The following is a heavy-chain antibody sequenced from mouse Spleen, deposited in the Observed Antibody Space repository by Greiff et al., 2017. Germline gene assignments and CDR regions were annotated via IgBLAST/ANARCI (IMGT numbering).Heavy chain of an antibody. CDR1: GYTFTSYW. Sequence: VQLQQPGAELVKPGASVKLSCKASGYTFTSYWMHWVQQRPGQGLEWIGMIHPNSGSTNYNEKFKSKATLTVDKTSSTAYMQLSRLTSEDAAVYYCAREDDGYYDYARGYWGQGTSVTVSS. J-gene: IGHJ4*01. CDR2: IHPNSGST. D-gene: IGHD2-3*01. V-gene: IGHV1-64*01. CDR3: AREDDGYYDYARGY.